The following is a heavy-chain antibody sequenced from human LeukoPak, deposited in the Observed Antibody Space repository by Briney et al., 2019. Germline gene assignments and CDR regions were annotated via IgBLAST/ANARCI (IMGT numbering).Heavy chain of an antibody. CDR3: ARWVIAVAADNWFDP. Sequence: GGSLRLSCAASGFTFSSYGMHWVRQAPGKGLEGVAVIWYNGSNKYYADSVKGRFTISRDNSKNTLYLQMNSLRAEDTAVYYCARWVIAVAADNWFDPWGQGTLVTVSS. CDR1: GFTFSSYG. V-gene: IGHV3-33*01. CDR2: IWYNGSNK. J-gene: IGHJ5*02. D-gene: IGHD6-13*01.